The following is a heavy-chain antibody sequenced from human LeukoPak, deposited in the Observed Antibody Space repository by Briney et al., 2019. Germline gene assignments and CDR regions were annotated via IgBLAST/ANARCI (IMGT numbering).Heavy chain of an antibody. D-gene: IGHD2-2*01. CDR3: ARAARSTSCYGCRDAFDI. CDR2: IGTAGDT. Sequence: PRGSLRLSCAASGFTFSSYDMHWVRQATGKGLEWVSAIGTAGDTYYPGSVKGRFTISRENAKNSLYLQMNSLRAEDTAVYYCARAARSTSCYGCRDAFDIWGQGTMVTVSS. V-gene: IGHV3-13*01. J-gene: IGHJ3*02. CDR1: GFTFSSYD.